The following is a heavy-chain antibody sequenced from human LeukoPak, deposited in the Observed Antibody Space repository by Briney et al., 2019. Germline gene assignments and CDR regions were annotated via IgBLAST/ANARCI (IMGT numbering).Heavy chain of an antibody. Sequence: GGSLRLSCVASGFTFSSYWMHWVRQVPGKGLVWVSRINSDGSSTMYADSVKGRFTVSRDNAKNTLYLQMNSLRVEDTAVYYCARDQKDGSGSYRWFDPWGQGTLVTVSS. D-gene: IGHD3-10*01. CDR2: INSDGSST. CDR1: GFTFSSYW. CDR3: ARDQKDGSGSYRWFDP. J-gene: IGHJ5*02. V-gene: IGHV3-74*03.